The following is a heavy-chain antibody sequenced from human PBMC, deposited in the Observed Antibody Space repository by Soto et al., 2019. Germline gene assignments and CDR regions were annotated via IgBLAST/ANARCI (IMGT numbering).Heavy chain of an antibody. CDR3: VILSN. Sequence: GGSLRLSCAASGFTVSSNYMNWVRQAPGKGLEWLSIIYSDGTTYYADSVKGRFTISRDNFKNTLYLQMNNLRAEDTAVYYCVILSNWGQGTLVTVYS. J-gene: IGHJ4*02. D-gene: IGHD6-6*01. CDR1: GFTVSSNY. CDR2: IYSDGTT. V-gene: IGHV3-53*01.